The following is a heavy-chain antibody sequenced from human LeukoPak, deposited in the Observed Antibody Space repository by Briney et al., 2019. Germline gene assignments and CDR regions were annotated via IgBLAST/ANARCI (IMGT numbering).Heavy chain of an antibody. CDR2: ISTSSSTI. Sequence: PGGSLRLSCAVSGFSFSTYSMNWVRQAPGKGLEWVSYISTSSSTIYYADSVKGRFTISRDNAKNSLYLQMNSLRAEDTAVYYCVRRSGYDNYHYYYYMDVWGKGTTVTVSS. CDR1: GFSFSTYS. V-gene: IGHV3-48*01. CDR3: VRRSGYDNYHYYYYMDV. D-gene: IGHD5-12*01. J-gene: IGHJ6*03.